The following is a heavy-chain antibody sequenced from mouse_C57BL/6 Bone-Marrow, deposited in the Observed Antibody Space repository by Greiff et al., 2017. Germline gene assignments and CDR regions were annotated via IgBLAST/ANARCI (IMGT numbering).Heavy chain of an antibody. CDR1: GYTFTSYW. D-gene: IGHD2-4*01. CDR3: ARGDYDDEAYFGV. Sequence: QVQLQQPGAELVKPGASVKMSCKASGYTFTSYWITWVKQRPGQGLEWIGDIYPGSGSTNYNEKFKSKATLTVDTSSSAAYMQLSSLTSEDSAVYYCARGDYDDEAYFGVWGTGTTVTVSS. J-gene: IGHJ1*03. CDR2: IYPGSGST. V-gene: IGHV1-55*01.